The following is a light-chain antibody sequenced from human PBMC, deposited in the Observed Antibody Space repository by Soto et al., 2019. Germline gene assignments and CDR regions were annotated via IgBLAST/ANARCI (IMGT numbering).Light chain of an antibody. CDR1: QSVSNNY. V-gene: IGKV3-20*01. J-gene: IGKJ1*01. CDR2: AAS. CDR3: QQYSFSPRT. Sequence: EIVLTQSPGTLSLSPGERATLSCRASQSVSNNYLAWYQQKPGQAPRLLIYAASSRATGIPDRFGGSGSGTDFTLTISRLEPEDFAVYYCQQYSFSPRTFGQGTKVDIK.